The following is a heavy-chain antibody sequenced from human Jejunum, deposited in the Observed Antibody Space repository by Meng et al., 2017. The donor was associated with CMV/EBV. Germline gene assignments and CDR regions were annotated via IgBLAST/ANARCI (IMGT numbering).Heavy chain of an antibody. V-gene: IGHV3-74*03. CDR2: VSLDGYTT. J-gene: IGHJ2*01. Sequence: AAYGFAVSSSWVHWVRQAPGKGLVWVARVSLDGYTTTYADSVKGRFTISRDNAKNMLYLQMNSLTVGDTALYYCVGSGLGVDWYFDLWGRGTLVTVSS. D-gene: IGHD2-15*01. CDR1: GFAVSSSW. CDR3: VGSGLGVDWYFDL.